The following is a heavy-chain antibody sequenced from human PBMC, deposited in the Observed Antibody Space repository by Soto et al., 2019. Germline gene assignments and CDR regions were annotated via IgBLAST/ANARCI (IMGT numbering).Heavy chain of an antibody. J-gene: IGHJ6*02. D-gene: IGHD3-10*01. Sequence: SETLSLTCTVSGGSVSSGSYYWSWIRQPPGKGLEWIGYIYYSGSTNYNPSLKSRVTISVDTSKNQFSLKLSSVTAADTAVYYCAGDTLKVHYYYGMDVWGQGTTVTVSS. CDR3: AGDTLKVHYYYGMDV. V-gene: IGHV4-61*01. CDR2: IYYSGST. CDR1: GGSVSSGSYY.